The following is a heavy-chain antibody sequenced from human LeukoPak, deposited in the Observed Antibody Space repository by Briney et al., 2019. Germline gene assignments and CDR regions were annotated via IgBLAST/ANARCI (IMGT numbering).Heavy chain of an antibody. D-gene: IGHD1-26*01. J-gene: IGHJ4*02. CDR3: ARRSYYFDY. CDR2: IYYSGST. V-gene: IGHV4-59*01. Sequence: PSETLSLTCTVSGGSIGSYYWSWIRQPPGKGLEWIGYIYYSGSTNYNPSLKSRVTISVDTSKNQFSLKLSSVTAADTAVYYCARRSYYFDYWGQGTLVTVSS. CDR1: GGSIGSYY.